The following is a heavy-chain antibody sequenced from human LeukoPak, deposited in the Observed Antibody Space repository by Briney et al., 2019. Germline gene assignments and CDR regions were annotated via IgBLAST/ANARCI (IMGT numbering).Heavy chain of an antibody. V-gene: IGHV3-23*01. J-gene: IGHJ4*02. Sequence: GGSLRLSCAASGFTFSSYAMSWVRQAPGKGLEWVSAISGSGGSTYYADSVKGRFTISRDNSKNTLYLQMNGLRAEDTAVYYCARGSSGWFGEGNFDYWGQGTLVTVSS. D-gene: IGHD6-13*01. CDR3: ARGSSGWFGEGNFDY. CDR1: GFTFSSYA. CDR2: ISGSGGST.